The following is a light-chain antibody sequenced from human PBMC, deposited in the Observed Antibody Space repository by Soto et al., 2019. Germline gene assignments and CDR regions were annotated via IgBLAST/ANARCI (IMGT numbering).Light chain of an antibody. Sequence: EIVLTQYPATLSFSPGERATLSCRASQSVRSYLAWYPQKPGQDPRLLIYDASNRATGIPDRFSGSGSGTDFTLTISSLEPEDFAVYYCQQRSNWPRIFTFGPGTKLDIK. CDR1: QSVRSY. CDR3: QQRSNWPRIFT. J-gene: IGKJ3*01. V-gene: IGKV3-11*01. CDR2: DAS.